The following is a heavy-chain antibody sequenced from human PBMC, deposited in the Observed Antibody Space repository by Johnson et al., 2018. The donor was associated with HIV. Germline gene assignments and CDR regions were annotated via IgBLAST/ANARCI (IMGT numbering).Heavy chain of an antibody. CDR2: ISYDGSNK. V-gene: IGHV3-30*03. D-gene: IGHD2-2*01. J-gene: IGHJ3*02. CDR1: GFTFDDYG. CDR3: ARVAGSTGCHAPLCCMNLRGGFEI. Sequence: VQLVESGGGVVRPGGSLRLSCAASGFTFDDYGMNWVRQAPGKGLEWVAVISYDGSNKYYADSVKGRFTISRDNSKNTLYLQMNSLRAEDTALYYCARVAGSTGCHAPLCCMNLRGGFEIWGQGTVVTVSS.